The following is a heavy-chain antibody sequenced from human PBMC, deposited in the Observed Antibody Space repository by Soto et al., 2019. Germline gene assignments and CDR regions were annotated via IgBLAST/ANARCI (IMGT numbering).Heavy chain of an antibody. CDR1: GFTFTSSA. J-gene: IGHJ6*02. D-gene: IGHD1-20*01. V-gene: IGHV1-58*02. Sequence: EASVKVSCKASGFTFTSSAMQWVRQARGQRLEWIGWIVVGSGNTNYAQKFQERVTITRDMSTSTAYMELSSLRSEDTAVYYCAADTHQTGINYYYYYGMDVWGQGTTVTVSS. CDR3: AADTHQTGINYYYYYGMDV. CDR2: IVVGSGNT.